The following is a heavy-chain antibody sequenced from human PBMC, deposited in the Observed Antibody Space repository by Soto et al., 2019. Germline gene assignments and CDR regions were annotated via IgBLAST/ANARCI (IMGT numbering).Heavy chain of an antibody. J-gene: IGHJ4*02. V-gene: IGHV3-30*18. CDR1: GFTVSSYG. CDR3: AKYLVGYSYGLIPFDY. CDR2: ISYDGSNK. Sequence: GGSLRLSCAAFGFTVSSYGMHWVRQAAGKGLEWVAVISYDGSNKYYADSVKGRFTISRDNSKNTLYLQMNSLRAEDTAVYYCAKYLVGYSYGLIPFDYWGQGTLVTVSS. D-gene: IGHD5-18*01.